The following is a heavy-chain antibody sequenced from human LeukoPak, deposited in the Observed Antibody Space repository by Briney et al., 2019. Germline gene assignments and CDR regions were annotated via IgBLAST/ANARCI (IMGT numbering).Heavy chain of an antibody. CDR1: GFTFSSYS. CDR2: ISSSSSYI. CDR3: ARGGYVWGSYRYTYYFDY. J-gene: IGHJ4*02. D-gene: IGHD3-16*02. V-gene: IGHV3-21*01. Sequence: GGSLRLSCAASGFTFSSYSMNWARQAPGKGLEWVSSISSSSSYIYYADSVKGRFTISRDNAKNSLYLQMNSLRAEDTAVYYCARGGYVWGSYRYTYYFDYWGQGTLVTVSS.